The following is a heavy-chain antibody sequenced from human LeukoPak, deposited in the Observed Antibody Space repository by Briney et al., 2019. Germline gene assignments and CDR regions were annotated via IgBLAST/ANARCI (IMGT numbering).Heavy chain of an antibody. J-gene: IGHJ6*03. D-gene: IGHD4-17*01. V-gene: IGHV1-8*01. Sequence: ASVKVSCKASGYTFTSYDINWVRQATGQGLEWVGWMNPTNGNTGYAQKFQGRVTMTRNTSISTAYMELTSLRSEDTAVYYCARGAGTVTTGTHYYFYYYMDVWGKGTTVTISS. CDR1: GYTFTSYD. CDR2: MNPTNGNT. CDR3: ARGAGTVTTGTHYYFYYYMDV.